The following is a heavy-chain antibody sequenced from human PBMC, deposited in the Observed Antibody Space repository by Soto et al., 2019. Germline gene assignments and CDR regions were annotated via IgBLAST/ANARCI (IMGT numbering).Heavy chain of an antibody. J-gene: IGHJ5*02. CDR3: ARHPMVYYYGSGSYYALGWFDP. D-gene: IGHD3-10*01. CDR1: GGSISSISHY. Sequence: PSETLSLTCAVSGGSISSISHYWGWIRLPPGKGLEWIGSIYYSGSTYYNPSLKSRVTISVDTSKNQFSLKLSSVTAADTAVYYCARHPMVYYYGSGSYYALGWFDPWGQGTLVTVSS. V-gene: IGHV4-39*01. CDR2: IYYSGST.